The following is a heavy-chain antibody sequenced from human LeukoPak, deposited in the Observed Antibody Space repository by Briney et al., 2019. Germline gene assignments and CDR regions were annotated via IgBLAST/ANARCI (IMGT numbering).Heavy chain of an antibody. CDR2: INHSGST. CDR1: GGSFSGYY. D-gene: IGHD2-21*02. Sequence: SETLSLTCAVYGGSFSGYYWSWIRQPPGKGLEWIGEINHSGSTNYNPSLKSRVTISVDTSKNQFSLELSSVTAADTAVYYCARVSDYYFDYWGQGTLVTVSS. J-gene: IGHJ4*02. V-gene: IGHV4-34*01. CDR3: ARVSDYYFDY.